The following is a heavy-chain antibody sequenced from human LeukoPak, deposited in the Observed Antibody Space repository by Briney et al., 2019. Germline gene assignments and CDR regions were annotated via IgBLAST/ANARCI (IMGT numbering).Heavy chain of an antibody. V-gene: IGHV3-23*01. D-gene: IGHD3-10*01. CDR1: GFTFSNYA. CDR2: ISGSGDNT. J-gene: IGHJ4*02. CDR3: AKLGGSITF. Sequence: GGSLRLSCAASGFTFSNYAMSWVRQAPGKGLEWVSAISGSGDNTYYADSVKGRFTISRDNSKNTLYLQMNSLRAEDTAVYYCAKLGGSITFWGQGTLVTVSS.